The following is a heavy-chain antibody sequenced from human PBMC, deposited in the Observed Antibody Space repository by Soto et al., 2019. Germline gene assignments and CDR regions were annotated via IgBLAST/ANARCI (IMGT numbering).Heavy chain of an antibody. Sequence: PGGSLRLSCAASGFTVSNNYMRWVRQAPGKGLEWVSLIYSGGNTHYADSVKGRFTISRDDSKNTLYLQMNSLRVEDTAVYYCARDPPGIAASGAGGWGPGTLVTVSS. CDR2: IYSGGNT. CDR1: GFTVSNNY. D-gene: IGHD6-13*01. J-gene: IGHJ4*02. CDR3: ARDPPGIAASGAGG. V-gene: IGHV3-53*01.